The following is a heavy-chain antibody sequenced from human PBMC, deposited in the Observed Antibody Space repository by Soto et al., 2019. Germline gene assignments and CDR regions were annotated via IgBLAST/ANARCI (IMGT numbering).Heavy chain of an antibody. CDR2: IYYSGSA. D-gene: IGHD2-21*02. J-gene: IGHJ6*02. CDR1: GGSNSSGGYF. Sequence: QVQLQESGPGLVKPSQTLSLTCSVSGGSNSSGGYFWSWIRQPPGKGLEWIGYIYYSGSAYYNPSLKSRLTMSVDTSKNHFSLRLNSVTAADTAVYYCARGFGGYSSFCYYYHGMDVWGQGTTVAVSS. CDR3: ARGFGGYSSFCYYYHGMDV. V-gene: IGHV4-31*03.